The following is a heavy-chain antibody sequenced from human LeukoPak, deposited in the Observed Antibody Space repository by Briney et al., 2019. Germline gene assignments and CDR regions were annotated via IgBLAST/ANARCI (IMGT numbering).Heavy chain of an antibody. CDR2: INHSGST. J-gene: IGHJ4*02. CDR3: ARRYYPGIAVAAYGY. Sequence: SETLSLTCAVYGGSFSGYYWSWIRQPPGKGLEWIGEINHSGSTNYNPSLKGRVTISVDTSKNQFSLKLSSVTAADTAVYYCARRYYPGIAVAAYGYWGQGTLVTVSS. CDR1: GGSFSGYY. D-gene: IGHD6-19*01. V-gene: IGHV4-34*01.